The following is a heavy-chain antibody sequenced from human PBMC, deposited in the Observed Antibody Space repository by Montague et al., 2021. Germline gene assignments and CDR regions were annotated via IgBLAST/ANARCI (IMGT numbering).Heavy chain of an antibody. J-gene: IGHJ4*02. CDR2: INPNSGGT. V-gene: IGHV1-2*04. CDR1: GYTFTDYY. D-gene: IGHD6-13*01. Sequence: SVKVSCKASGYTFTDYYIHWVRQAPGQGLEWMGWINPNSGGTNYXQKFQGWVTMTRDTSISTAYMELSRLRSDDTALYYCARTDIAAAGGFDYWGQGTLVTVSS. CDR3: ARTDIAAAGGFDY.